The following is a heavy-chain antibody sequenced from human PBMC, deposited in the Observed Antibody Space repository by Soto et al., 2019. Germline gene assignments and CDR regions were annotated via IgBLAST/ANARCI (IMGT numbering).Heavy chain of an antibody. Sequence: QVQLQESGPGLVKPSETLSLTCTVSGGSISSYYWSWIRQPPGKGLEWIGYIYYSGSTNYNPSLKSRVTISVDTSKNQFSLKLSSVTAADTAVYYCARRIGYCSSTSCYGYYYYYMDVWGKGTTVTVSS. D-gene: IGHD2-2*01. CDR1: GGSISSYY. V-gene: IGHV4-59*08. CDR3: ARRIGYCSSTSCYGYYYYYMDV. CDR2: IYYSGST. J-gene: IGHJ6*03.